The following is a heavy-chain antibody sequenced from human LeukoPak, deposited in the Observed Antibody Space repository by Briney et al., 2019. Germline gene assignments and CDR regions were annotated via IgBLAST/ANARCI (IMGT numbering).Heavy chain of an antibody. D-gene: IGHD2-15*01. CDR3: AKCGIVDYYMDV. V-gene: IGHV3-30*18. CDR2: ISYDGSNK. Sequence: PGGSLRLSCAASGFTFSSYGMHWVRQAPGKGLEWVAVISYDGSNKYYADSVKGRFTISRDNSKNTLYLQMNSLRAEDTAVYYCAKCGIVDYYMDVWGKGTTVTVSS. CDR1: GFTFSSYG. J-gene: IGHJ6*03.